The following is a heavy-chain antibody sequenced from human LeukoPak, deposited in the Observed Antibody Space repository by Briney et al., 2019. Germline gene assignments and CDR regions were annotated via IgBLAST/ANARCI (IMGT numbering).Heavy chain of an antibody. J-gene: IGHJ4*02. D-gene: IGHD3-16*02. CDR1: GGSFSGYY. Sequence: PSETLSLTCAVYGGSFSGYYWSWIRQPPGKGLEWIGEINHSGSTNYNPSLKSRVTISVDTSKNQFSLKLSSVTAADTAVYYCARHGNYDYVWGSYRMSYFDYWGQGTLVTVSS. V-gene: IGHV4-34*01. CDR3: ARHGNYDYVWGSYRMSYFDY. CDR2: INHSGST.